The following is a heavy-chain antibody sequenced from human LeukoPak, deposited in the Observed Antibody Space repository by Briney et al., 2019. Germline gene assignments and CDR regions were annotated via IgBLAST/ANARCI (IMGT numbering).Heavy chain of an antibody. V-gene: IGHV4-4*07. J-gene: IGHJ4*02. CDR2: IYTSGST. CDR3: AKGPKQLLVGSRGYYFDY. CDR1: GGSISSYY. Sequence: SETLSLTCTVSGGSISSYYWSWIRQPAGKGLEWIGRIYTSGSTNYNPSLKSRVTMSVDTSKNQFSLKLSSVTAADTAVYYCAKGPKQLLVGSRGYYFDYWGQGTLVTVSS. D-gene: IGHD6-13*01.